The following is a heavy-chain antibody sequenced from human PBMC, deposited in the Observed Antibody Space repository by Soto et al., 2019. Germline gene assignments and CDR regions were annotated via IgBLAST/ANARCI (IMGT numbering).Heavy chain of an antibody. D-gene: IGHD3-22*01. CDR1: GDSISTFY. V-gene: IGHV4-59*01. Sequence: SETLSLTCTVSGDSISTFYWGWMRQSPGKELEWIGYVYYTGSTNHNPSLKSRVTISVDRSKNQFSLKLTSANAADTAVYYCARGRTVRNYADDSSDYFYFFDYWGQGTQVTVSS. CDR3: ARGRTVRNYADDSSDYFYFFDY. CDR2: VYYTGST. J-gene: IGHJ4*02.